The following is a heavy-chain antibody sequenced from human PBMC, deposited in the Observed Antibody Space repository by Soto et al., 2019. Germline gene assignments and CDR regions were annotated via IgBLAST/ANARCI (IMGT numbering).Heavy chain of an antibody. Sequence: QVPLVESGGGVVQPGRSLRLSCAASGFTFSSYAMHWVRQAPGKGLEWVAVISYDGSNKYYADSVKGRFTISRDNSKNTLYLQMNSLRAEDTAVYYCARVRSSSWYSSDYWGQGTLVTVSS. CDR2: ISYDGSNK. J-gene: IGHJ4*02. CDR3: ARVRSSSWYSSDY. CDR1: GFTFSSYA. V-gene: IGHV3-30-3*01. D-gene: IGHD6-13*01.